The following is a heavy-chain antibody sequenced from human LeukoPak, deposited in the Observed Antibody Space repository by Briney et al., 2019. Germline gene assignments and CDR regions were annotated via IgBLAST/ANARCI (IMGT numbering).Heavy chain of an antibody. CDR2: IKQDGSEK. CDR3: ARVNYYGSGSYYPLYYYYYDMDV. D-gene: IGHD3-10*01. J-gene: IGHJ6*02. CDR1: GFTFSSYW. V-gene: IGHV3-7*01. Sequence: AGGSLRLSCAASGFTFSSYWMSWVRQAPGKGLEWVANIKQDGSEKYYVDSVKGRFTISRDNAKNSLYLQMNSLRAEDTAVYYCARVNYYGSGSYYPLYYYYYDMDVWGQGTTVTVSS.